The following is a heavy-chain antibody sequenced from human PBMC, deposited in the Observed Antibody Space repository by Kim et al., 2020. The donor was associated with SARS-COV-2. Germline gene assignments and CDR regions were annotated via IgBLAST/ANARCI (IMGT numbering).Heavy chain of an antibody. CDR3: VRGRMGDDFDM. V-gene: IGHV3-48*02. J-gene: IGHJ3*02. CDR2: I. Sequence: IYYADPVEGQFTISQDNAKNSPYLQMNSLRDEDTACYYCVRGRMGDDFDMWGQGTMVTVSS. D-gene: IGHD3-16*01.